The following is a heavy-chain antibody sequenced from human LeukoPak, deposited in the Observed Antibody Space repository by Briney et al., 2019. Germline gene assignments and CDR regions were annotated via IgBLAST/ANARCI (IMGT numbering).Heavy chain of an antibody. CDR2: IRYDGSNK. CDR1: GFTFSSYG. V-gene: IGHV3-30*02. Sequence: GGSLRLSCAASGFTFSSYGMHWVRQAPGKGLEWVTFIRYDGSNKYYADSVKGRFTISRDNSKNTLYLQMNSLRVEDTAVYYCARGLFLSGYLDAFDIWGQGTVVTVSS. J-gene: IGHJ3*02. D-gene: IGHD3-22*01. CDR3: ARGLFLSGYLDAFDI.